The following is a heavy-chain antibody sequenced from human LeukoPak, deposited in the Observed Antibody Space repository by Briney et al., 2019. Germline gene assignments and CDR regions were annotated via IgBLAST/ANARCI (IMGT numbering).Heavy chain of an antibody. V-gene: IGHV1-18*01. Sequence: ASVKVSCKASGYTFTSYGISWVRQAPGQGLEWMGWISAYNGNTNYAQKLQGRVTMTTDTSTSTAYMELRSLRSDDTAVYYCARDLYSRGDIAMSLDYWGQGTLVTVSS. CDR1: GYTFTSYG. D-gene: IGHD5-18*01. J-gene: IGHJ4*02. CDR2: ISAYNGNT. CDR3: ARDLYSRGDIAMSLDY.